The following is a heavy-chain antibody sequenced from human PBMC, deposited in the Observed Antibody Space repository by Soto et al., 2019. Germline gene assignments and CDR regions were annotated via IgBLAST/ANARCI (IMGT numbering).Heavy chain of an antibody. D-gene: IGHD3-22*01. J-gene: IGHJ4*02. CDR3: ARDSPFDASSGYLEY. Sequence: PGGSLRLSCAASGFTFSSYAMSWVRQAPGKGLEWVANIKQDGSEKYYVDSVKGRFTISRDNAKNSLYLQMTSLRADDTAVYYCARDSPFDASSGYLEYWGQGTLVTAPQ. V-gene: IGHV3-7*01. CDR1: GFTFSSYA. CDR2: IKQDGSEK.